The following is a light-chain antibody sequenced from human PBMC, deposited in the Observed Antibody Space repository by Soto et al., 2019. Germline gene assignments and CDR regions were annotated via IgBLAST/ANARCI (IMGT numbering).Light chain of an antibody. CDR3: QQSYSTPLT. CDR1: QSIGTY. V-gene: IGKV1-39*01. CDR2: LAS. J-gene: IGKJ4*01. Sequence: IQVTQSPSSLSVYVGDRVTITCRASQSIGTYLYWYQQKPGEAPKLLIYLASNLQSGVPSRFSGSGSGTDFTLTISRLQPEDFATYYCQQSYSTPLTFGGGTKVDIK.